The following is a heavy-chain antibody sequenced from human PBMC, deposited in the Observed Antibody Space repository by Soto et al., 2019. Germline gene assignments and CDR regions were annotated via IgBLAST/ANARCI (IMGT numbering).Heavy chain of an antibody. V-gene: IGHV3-48*02. CDR3: ARESYYGSTPYYYYGMDV. CDR1: GFSFSSYS. Sequence: GGSLRLSCAASGFSFSSYSMNWVRQAPGKGLEWVSYISGSSSTIYYADSVKGRFTISRDNAKNSLYLQMNSLRDEDTGVYYCARESYYGSTPYYYYGMDVWGQGTTVTVSS. D-gene: IGHD3-10*01. CDR2: ISGSSSTI. J-gene: IGHJ6*02.